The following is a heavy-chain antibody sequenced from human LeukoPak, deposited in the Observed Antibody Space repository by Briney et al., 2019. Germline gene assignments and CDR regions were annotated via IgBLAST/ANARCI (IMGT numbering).Heavy chain of an antibody. V-gene: IGHV2-70*11. CDR1: GFSLSTSGMC. CDR2: IDWDDDK. CDR3: ARVYYDILTGYYGLDY. J-gene: IGHJ4*02. D-gene: IGHD3-9*01. Sequence: SGPTLVNPTQTLTLTCTFSGFSLSTSGMCVSWIRQPPGKALEWLARIDWDDDKYYSTSLKTRLTISKDTSKNQVVLTMTNMDPVDTATYYCARVYYDILTGYYGLDYWAREPWSPSPQ.